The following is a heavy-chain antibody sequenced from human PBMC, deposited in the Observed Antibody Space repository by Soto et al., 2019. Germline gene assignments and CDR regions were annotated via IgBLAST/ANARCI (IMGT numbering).Heavy chain of an antibody. CDR3: ARDSVNSGSWYQAWFDP. CDR2: ISSSSSTI. Sequence: VGSLRLSCAASGFTFSSYSMNWVRQAPGKGLEWVSYISSSSSTIYYADSVKGRFTISRDNAKNSLYLQMNSLRDEDTAVYYCARDSVNSGSWYQAWFDPWGQGTLVTVSS. CDR1: GFTFSSYS. V-gene: IGHV3-48*02. J-gene: IGHJ5*02. D-gene: IGHD6-13*01.